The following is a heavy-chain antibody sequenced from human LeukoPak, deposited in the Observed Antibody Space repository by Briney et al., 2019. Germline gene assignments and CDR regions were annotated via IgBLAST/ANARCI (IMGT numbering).Heavy chain of an antibody. CDR3: ARGRYYYDSSGYNYFDY. CDR2: ISYDGSNK. D-gene: IGHD3-22*01. Sequence: GGSLRLSCAASGFTFSSYAMHWVRQAPGKGLEWVAVISYDGSNKYYTDSVKRRFTISRDNSKNTLYLQMNSPRAEDTAVYYCARGRYYYDSSGYNYFDYWGQGTLVTVSS. J-gene: IGHJ4*02. V-gene: IGHV3-30-3*01. CDR1: GFTFSSYA.